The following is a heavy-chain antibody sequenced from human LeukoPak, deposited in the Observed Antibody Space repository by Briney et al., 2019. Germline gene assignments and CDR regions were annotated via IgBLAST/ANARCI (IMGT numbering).Heavy chain of an antibody. V-gene: IGHV1-2*02. Sequence: ASVKVSCKASGYTFTGYYMHWVRQAPGQGLEWMGWINPNSGGTNYAQKFQGRVTMTRDTSISTAYMELSRLRSDDTAVYYCARGIWFRELLYGDNWFDPWGQGTLVTVSS. CDR3: ARGIWFRELLYGDNWFDP. J-gene: IGHJ5*02. CDR1: GYTFTGYY. CDR2: INPNSGGT. D-gene: IGHD3-10*01.